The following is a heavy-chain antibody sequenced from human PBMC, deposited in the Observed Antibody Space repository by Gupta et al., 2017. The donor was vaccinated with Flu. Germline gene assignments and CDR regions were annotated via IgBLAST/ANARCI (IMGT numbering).Heavy chain of an antibody. CDR2: ISSSNSFI. CDR3: ARDRGSFDI. Sequence: INLVRQVPGKGLECVSSISSSNSFIYYGDSVKGRFTISRDNAKNSLYLQMESLRAEDTAVYYCARDRGSFDIWGQGTMVTVSS. V-gene: IGHV3-21*06. D-gene: IGHD3-16*01. J-gene: IGHJ3*02.